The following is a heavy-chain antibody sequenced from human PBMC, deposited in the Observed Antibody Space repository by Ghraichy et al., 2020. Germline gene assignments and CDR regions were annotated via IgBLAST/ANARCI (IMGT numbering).Heavy chain of an antibody. CDR2: IRSKGNGGTT. CDR3: HKYSSGHYYYYNGVDV. CDR1: GFTFGDYA. J-gene: IGHJ6*02. Sequence: GGSLRLSCTASGFTFGDYAMSWFRQAPGKGQERVGFIRSKGNGGTTEYAASVKDRFTISRDDSKSIAYLQMSSLQTEDTAVYYCHKYSSGHYYYYNGVDVWGQGTTVTDSS. D-gene: IGHD6-19*01. V-gene: IGHV3-49*03.